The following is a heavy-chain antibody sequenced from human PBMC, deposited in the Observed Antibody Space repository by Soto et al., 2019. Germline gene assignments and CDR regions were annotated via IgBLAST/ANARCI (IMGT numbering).Heavy chain of an antibody. CDR2: IYWDDDK. Sequence: QITLKESGPTRVKPTQTLTLACTFSGFSLSSSGVGVGWIRQPPGKALEQLALIYWDDDKRYSPSLKSRLTITTDTSKNQVVRTMTNMDPVDTATYYCAHRAGLQGNWDGGYFDFWGQGALVTVSS. CDR1: GFSLSSSGVG. V-gene: IGHV2-5*02. D-gene: IGHD1-1*01. J-gene: IGHJ4*02. CDR3: AHRAGLQGNWDGGYFDF.